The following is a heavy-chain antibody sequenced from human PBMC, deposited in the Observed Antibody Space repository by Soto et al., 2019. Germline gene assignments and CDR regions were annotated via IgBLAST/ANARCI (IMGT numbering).Heavy chain of an antibody. CDR1: GFTFSTYA. D-gene: IGHD5-18*01. Sequence: QVQLVESVGGVVQPGRSLRLSCAASGFTFSTYAMHWVRQAPGKGLEWVAVISYDGTNKYYADSVRGRFTISRHNSKNTLFLQMNSLRAEDTAVYYCAKDGGGYNYGYVMLDKYYYGMDVWGQGTTVTVSS. CDR3: AKDGGGYNYGYVMLDKYYYGMDV. J-gene: IGHJ6*02. CDR2: ISYDGTNK. V-gene: IGHV3-30-3*01.